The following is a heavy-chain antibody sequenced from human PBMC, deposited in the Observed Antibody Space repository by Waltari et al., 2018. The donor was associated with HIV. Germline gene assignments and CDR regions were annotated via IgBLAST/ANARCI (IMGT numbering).Heavy chain of an antibody. CDR3: ARSGSYRGYFDY. Sequence: QVQLQESRPGLVKPSETLSLTCPVSGGHISSYYWSWIRQPPGKGLEWMGYIYYSGSTNYNPSLKSRVTISVDTSKNQFSLKLSSVTAADTAVYYCARSGSYRGYFDYWGQGTLVTVSS. J-gene: IGHJ4*02. D-gene: IGHD1-26*01. CDR2: IYYSGST. CDR1: GGHISSYY. V-gene: IGHV4-59*01.